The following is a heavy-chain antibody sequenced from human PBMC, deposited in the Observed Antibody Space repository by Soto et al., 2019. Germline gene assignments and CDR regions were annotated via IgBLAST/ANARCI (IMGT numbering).Heavy chain of an antibody. CDR3: AADSSGHSSDAFDT. CDR2: IVVGSGNT. CDR1: GFTFTSSA. J-gene: IGHJ3*02. V-gene: IGHV1-58*01. D-gene: IGHD3-22*01. Sequence: ASVKVSCKASGFTFTSSALQWVRQARGQRLEWIGWIVVGSGNTNYAQKFQERVTITRDMSTSKAYMELSSLRSEDTAVYYCAADSSGHSSDAFDTWGQGTMVTVSS.